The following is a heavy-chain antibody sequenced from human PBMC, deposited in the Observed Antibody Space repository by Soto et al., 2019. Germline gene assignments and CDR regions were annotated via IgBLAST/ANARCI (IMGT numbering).Heavy chain of an antibody. D-gene: IGHD3-10*01. V-gene: IGHV1-18*01. J-gene: IGHJ6*02. CDR1: GYTFTSYG. Sequence: ASVKVSCKASGYTFTSYGISWVRQAPGQGLEWMGWISAYNGNTNYAQKLQGRVTMTTDTSTSTAYMELRSLRSDDTAVYYCARPRITMARGVESNYYGMDVWGQGTTVTVSS. CDR3: ARPRITMARGVESNYYGMDV. CDR2: ISAYNGNT.